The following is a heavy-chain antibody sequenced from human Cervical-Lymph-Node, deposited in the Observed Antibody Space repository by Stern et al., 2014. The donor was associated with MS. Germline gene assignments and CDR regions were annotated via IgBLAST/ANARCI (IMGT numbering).Heavy chain of an antibody. CDR1: GFTFISSG. CDR3: AAGTITMGATGY. J-gene: IGHJ4*02. CDR2: IVVGSGNT. V-gene: IGHV1-58*01. Sequence: QMQLVQSGPEVKKPGTSVKVSCKSSGFTFISSGVQWVRQARGQRLEWIGWIVVGSGNTNYAQKVQERVTITRDMSPSTAYMELSSLRSDDTAMYYCAAGTITMGATGYWGQGTLVTVSS. D-gene: IGHD1-14*01.